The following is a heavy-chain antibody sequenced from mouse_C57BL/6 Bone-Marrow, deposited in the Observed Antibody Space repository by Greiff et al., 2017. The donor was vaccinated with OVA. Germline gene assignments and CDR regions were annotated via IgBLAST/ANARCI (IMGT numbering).Heavy chain of an antibody. Sequence: VQLQQPGAELVKPGASVKLSCKASGYTFTSYWMHWVKQRPGQGLEWIGMIHPNSGSTNYNEKFKSKATLTVDKSSSTVYMQLSSLTSEDSAVYYCARSRLAWFAYWGQGTLVTVSA. D-gene: IGHD2-12*01. CDR1: GYTFTSYW. J-gene: IGHJ3*01. V-gene: IGHV1-64*01. CDR2: IHPNSGST. CDR3: ARSRLAWFAY.